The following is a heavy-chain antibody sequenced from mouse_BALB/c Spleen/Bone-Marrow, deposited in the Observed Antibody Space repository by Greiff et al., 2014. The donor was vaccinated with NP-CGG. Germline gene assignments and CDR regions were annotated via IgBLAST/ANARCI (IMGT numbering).Heavy chain of an antibody. Sequence: EVQLQESGPELVKPGASVKMSCKASGYTFTSYVMHWVKQKPGQGLEWIGYINPYNDGTKYNEKFKGKATLTSDKSSSTAYMELSSLTSEDSAVYYCARSLYGYDWYFDVRGAGTTVTVSS. CDR1: GYTFTSYV. V-gene: IGHV1-14*01. CDR3: ARSLYGYDWYFDV. D-gene: IGHD2-2*01. CDR2: INPYNDGT. J-gene: IGHJ1*01.